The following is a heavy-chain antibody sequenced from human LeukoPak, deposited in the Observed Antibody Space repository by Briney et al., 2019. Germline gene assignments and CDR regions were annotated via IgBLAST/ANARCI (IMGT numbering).Heavy chain of an antibody. V-gene: IGHV4-34*01. CDR1: GGSFSGYY. CDR3: ARGYCSGGSCPNWFDP. Sequence: NPSETLSLTCAVYGGSFSGYYWSWIRQPPGKGLEWIGEINHSGSTNYNPSLKSRVTISVDTSKNQFSLKLSSVTAADTAMYYCARGYCSGGSCPNWFDPWGQGTLVTVSS. J-gene: IGHJ5*02. D-gene: IGHD2-15*01. CDR2: INHSGST.